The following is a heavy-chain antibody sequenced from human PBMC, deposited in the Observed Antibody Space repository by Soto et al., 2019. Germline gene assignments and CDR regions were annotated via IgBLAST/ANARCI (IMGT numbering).Heavy chain of an antibody. CDR3: ARDLGYCRSGTCYREWFDP. D-gene: IGHD2-15*01. J-gene: IGHJ5*02. CDR2: VRGDNGHT. Sequence: QVQLVQSGAEVKKPGASVKVSCKASGYTFTTHGISCVRQVPGQGLEWLGWVRGDNGHTKYAQSLPGRVTMTTDTSTNTAYMELRSLRSDDAAVYYFARDLGYCRSGTCYREWFDPWGQGTLVTVSS. V-gene: IGHV1-18*01. CDR1: GYTFTTHG.